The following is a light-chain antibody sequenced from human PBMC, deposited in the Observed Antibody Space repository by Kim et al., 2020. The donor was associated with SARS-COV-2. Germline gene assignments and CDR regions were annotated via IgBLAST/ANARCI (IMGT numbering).Light chain of an antibody. J-gene: IGLJ1*01. Sequence: SYELTQPPSVSVSPGQTASITCSGDALGDRYAYWYRQKPGQSPVLVIYQDTKRPSGIPERFSGSNSGNTATLTISGTQTLDEADYFCQAWDSGTAVFG. CDR2: QDT. CDR3: QAWDSGTAV. V-gene: IGLV3-1*01. CDR1: ALGDRY.